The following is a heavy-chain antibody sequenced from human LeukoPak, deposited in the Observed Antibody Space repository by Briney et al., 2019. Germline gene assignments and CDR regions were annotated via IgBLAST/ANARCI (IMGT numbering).Heavy chain of an antibody. CDR3: ARATDYYYYGMDV. CDR2: ISSSSSYI. V-gene: IGHV3-21*01. Sequence: TGGSLRLSCAASGFTFGSYSMNWVRQAPGKGLEWVSSISSSSSYIYYADSVKGPFTISRDNAKNSLYLQMNSLRAEDTAVYYCARATDYYYYGMDVWGQGTTVTVSS. J-gene: IGHJ6*02. CDR1: GFTFGSYS.